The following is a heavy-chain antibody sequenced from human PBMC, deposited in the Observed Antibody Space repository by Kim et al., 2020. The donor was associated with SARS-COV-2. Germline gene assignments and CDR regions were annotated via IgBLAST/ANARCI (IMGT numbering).Heavy chain of an antibody. CDR2: ISYDGSNK. CDR3: AKSSPYSGSYWGGVVGFDY. D-gene: IGHD1-26*01. J-gene: IGHJ4*02. CDR1: GFTFSSYG. Sequence: GGSLRLSCAASGFTFSSYGMHWVRQAPGKGLEWVAVISYDGSNKYYADSVKGRFTISRDNSKNTLYLQMNSLRAEDAAVYYCAKSSPYSGSYWGGVVGFDYWGQGTLVTVSS. V-gene: IGHV3-30*18.